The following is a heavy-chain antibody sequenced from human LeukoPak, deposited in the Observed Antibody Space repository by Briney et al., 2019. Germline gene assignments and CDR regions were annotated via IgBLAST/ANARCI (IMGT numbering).Heavy chain of an antibody. J-gene: IGHJ4*02. CDR1: GFTFSNYT. V-gene: IGHV3-23*01. D-gene: IGHD4/OR15-4a*01. CDR2: ISGSDAIT. Sequence: PGGSLRLSCAGSGFTFSNYTMSWVRQAPGKGLEWVPAISGSDAITYYAGSVRGRFTISRDNSKTTLYLQMNSLRAEDTAVYYCAKGRGANSVGLLDYWGQGTLVTVSS. CDR3: AKGRGANSVGLLDY.